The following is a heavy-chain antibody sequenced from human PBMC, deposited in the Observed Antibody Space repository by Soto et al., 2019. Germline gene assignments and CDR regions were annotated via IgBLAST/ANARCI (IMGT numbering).Heavy chain of an antibody. D-gene: IGHD3-22*01. V-gene: IGHV1-46*01. CDR3: ARDLTYYDSSGHGPYGMDV. CDR1: GYTLTSYY. J-gene: IGHJ6*02. CDR2: INPSGGST. Sequence: ASVKVSCKASGYTLTSYYMHWVRQAPGQGLEWMGIINPSGGSTSYAQKFQGRVTMTRDTSTSTVYMELSSLRSEDTAVYYCARDLTYYDSSGHGPYGMDVWCQGTTVTVSS.